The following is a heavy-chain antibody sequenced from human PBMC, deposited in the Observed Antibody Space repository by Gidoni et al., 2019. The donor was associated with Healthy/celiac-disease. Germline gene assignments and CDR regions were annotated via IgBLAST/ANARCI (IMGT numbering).Heavy chain of an antibody. J-gene: IGHJ5*02. V-gene: IGHV3-48*04. D-gene: IGHD3-22*01. CDR1: GFTFSSYR. CDR3: ARDSRFSYYDSSGYHNWFDP. CDR2: ISSSSSTI. Sequence: EVQLVESGGGLVQPGGSLRLSCAASGFTFSSYRMNWVRQAPGKGLEWVSYISSSSSTIYYAYSVKGRFTISRDNAKNSLYLQMNSLRAEDTAVYYCARDSRFSYYDSSGYHNWFDPWGQGTLVTVSS.